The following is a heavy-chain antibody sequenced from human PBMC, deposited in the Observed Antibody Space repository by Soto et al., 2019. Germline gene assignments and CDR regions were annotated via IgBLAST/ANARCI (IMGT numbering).Heavy chain of an antibody. CDR2: IYAIENT. CDR1: GASISTYY. D-gene: IGHD2-15*01. V-gene: IGHV4-4*08. Sequence: PSETLSLTCTVSGASISTYYWSWIRQRPGKGLEWIGYIYAIENTNYNPSLKSRVTISVDTSENQFSLKLSSVTAADTAVYYCARGVAAAENFDFWGRGTLVTVSS. CDR3: ARGVAAAENFDF. J-gene: IGHJ4*02.